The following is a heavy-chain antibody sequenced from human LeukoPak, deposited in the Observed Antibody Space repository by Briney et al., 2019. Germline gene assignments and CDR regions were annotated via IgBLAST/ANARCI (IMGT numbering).Heavy chain of an antibody. CDR1: GGSFSGYC. V-gene: IGHV4-34*01. J-gene: IGHJ4*02. CDR3: ARVPMGLPIDY. Sequence: SGTLSLTCAVSGGSFSGYCWSWIRQPPGRGLEWIGEINHSGSTNYNPSLKSRVTISVDTSKNQFSLKLSSVTAADTAVYYCARVPMGLPIDYWGQGTLVTVSS. CDR2: INHSGST. D-gene: IGHD3-16*01.